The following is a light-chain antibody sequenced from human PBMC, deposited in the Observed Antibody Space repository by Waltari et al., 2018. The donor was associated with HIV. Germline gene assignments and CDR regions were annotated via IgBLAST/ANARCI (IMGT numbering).Light chain of an antibody. J-gene: IGLJ2*01. CDR2: EAS. Sequence: QSALTQPASVSGSPGQSITISCTGTSSDIGDYIYVSWYQQHSGKAPKLMIYEASNRPSGVSDRFSGSKSGNTASLTISGLQAEDEADYYCVSYTSSSTLILGGGTKVTVL. CDR1: SSDIGDYIY. V-gene: IGLV2-14*01. CDR3: VSYTSSSTLI.